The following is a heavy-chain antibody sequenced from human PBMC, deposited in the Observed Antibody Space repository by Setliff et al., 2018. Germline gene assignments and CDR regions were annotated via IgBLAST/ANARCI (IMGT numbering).Heavy chain of an antibody. V-gene: IGHV4-38-2*01. D-gene: IGHD2-15*01. J-gene: IGHJ4*02. Sequence: SETLSLTCAVSGYSISSGYYWGWIRQPPGKGLEWIGSIYYSGSTYYNPSLKSRVTISVDTSKNQFSLKLSSVTAADTAVYYCARRRGGRRVGSGHFDYWGQGTLVTVSS. CDR2: IYYSGST. CDR3: ARRRGGRRVGSGHFDY. CDR1: GYSISSGYY.